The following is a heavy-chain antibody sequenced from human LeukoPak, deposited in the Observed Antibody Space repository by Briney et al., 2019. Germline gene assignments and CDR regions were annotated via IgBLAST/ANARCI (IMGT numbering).Heavy chain of an antibody. Sequence: ASVKVSCKASGYTFTSYGISWVRQAPGQGLEWMGWISAYNGNTNYTQKLQGRVTMTTDTSTSTANMELRSLRSDDTAVYYCARDQGRGGGIVGATDFDYWGQGTLVTVSS. J-gene: IGHJ4*02. CDR2: ISAYNGNT. CDR1: GYTFTSYG. V-gene: IGHV1-18*01. CDR3: ARDQGRGGGIVGATDFDY. D-gene: IGHD1-26*01.